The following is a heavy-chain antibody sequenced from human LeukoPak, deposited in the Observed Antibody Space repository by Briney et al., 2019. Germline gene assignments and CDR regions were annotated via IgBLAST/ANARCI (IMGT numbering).Heavy chain of an antibody. CDR1: GGPISSYY. D-gene: IGHD3-9*01. J-gene: IGHJ4*02. CDR2: THYSGST. V-gene: IGHV4-59*01. CDR3: GRGGPTGYVDY. Sequence: SETLSLTCTVSGGPISSYYWSWIRQPPGKRLEWIGYTHYSGSTDKNPSLWSRVTMSVDTSKNQISLKLSSVTAADTAVYYCGRGGPTGYVDYWGQGTLVTVSS.